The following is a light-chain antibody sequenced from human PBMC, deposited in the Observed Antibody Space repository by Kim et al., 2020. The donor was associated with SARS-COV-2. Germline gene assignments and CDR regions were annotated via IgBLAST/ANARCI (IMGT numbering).Light chain of an antibody. V-gene: IGKV4-1*01. J-gene: IGKJ2*01. CDR3: QKYYSTPMYT. CDR2: WAS. Sequence: ATINCKSSQSVLDSSNNKNYLDWYQQKTGQRPKLLIYWASTRESGVPDRVSGSGSGTDFTLTISSLQAEDVAVYYCQKYYSTPMYTFGQGTKLEI. CDR1: QSVLDSSNNKNY.